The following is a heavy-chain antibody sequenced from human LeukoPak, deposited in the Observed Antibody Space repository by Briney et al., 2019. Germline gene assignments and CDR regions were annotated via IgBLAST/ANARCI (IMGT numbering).Heavy chain of an antibody. V-gene: IGHV3-30-3*01. J-gene: IGHJ4*02. CDR3: ARAPVLRFLEWLLGY. CDR2: ISYDGSNK. CDR1: GFTLSSYA. Sequence: PGGSLRLSCAASGFTLSSYAMHWVRQAPGKGLEWVAVISYDGSNKYYADSVKGRFTISRDNSKNTLYLQMNSLRAEDTAVYYCARAPVLRFLEWLLGYWGQGTLVTVSS. D-gene: IGHD3-3*01.